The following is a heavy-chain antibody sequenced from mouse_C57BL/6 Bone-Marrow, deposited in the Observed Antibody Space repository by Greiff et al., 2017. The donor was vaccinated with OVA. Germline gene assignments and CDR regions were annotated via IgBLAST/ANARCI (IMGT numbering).Heavy chain of an antibody. J-gene: IGHJ2*01. CDR3: ARRGAQATHCDY. D-gene: IGHD3-2*02. CDR1: GYTFTDYY. CDR2: IYPGSGNT. Sequence: QVQLQQSGAELVRPGASVKLSCKASGYTFTDYYINWVKQRPGQGLEWIARIYPGSGNTYYNEKFKGKATLTAEKSSSTAYMQLSSLTSEDSAVYFCARRGAQATHCDYWGQGTTLTVSS. V-gene: IGHV1-76*01.